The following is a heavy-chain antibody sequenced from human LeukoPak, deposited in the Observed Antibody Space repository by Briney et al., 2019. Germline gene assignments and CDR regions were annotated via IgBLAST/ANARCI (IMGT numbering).Heavy chain of an antibody. CDR2: IYHSGTT. CDR3: AQKAPYSPGYSQQ. CDR1: GGSITSYY. V-gene: IGHV4-59*01. J-gene: IGHJ1*01. Sequence: SETLSLTCTVSGGSITSYYWSWIRQPPGKGLEWIGYIYHSGTTNYNPSPKSRVTISVDTSKNQFSLRLSSVTAADTAVYYCAQKAPYSPGYSQQWGQGTLVTVSS. D-gene: IGHD2-15*01.